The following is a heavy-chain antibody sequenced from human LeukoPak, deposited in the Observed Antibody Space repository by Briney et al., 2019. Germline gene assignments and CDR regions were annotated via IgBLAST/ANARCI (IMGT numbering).Heavy chain of an antibody. CDR1: LYTFTGYF. CDR2: INPNSGGA. CDR3: ESCKSMVYYYYYGMDV. D-gene: IGHD3-10*01. J-gene: IGHJ6*02. Sequence: ASVKVSCKACLYTFTGYFMHWVRQAPGQGREWMGCINPNSGGAHYPHKLQGRVTMTRDTSISPGYMELSVLRSDDTAEYCCESCKSMVYYYYYGMDVWGQGTGVSV. V-gene: IGHV1-2*02.